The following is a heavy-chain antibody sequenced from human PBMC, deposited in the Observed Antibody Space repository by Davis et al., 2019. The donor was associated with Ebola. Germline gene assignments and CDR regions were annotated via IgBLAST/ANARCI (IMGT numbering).Heavy chain of an antibody. CDR1: GDVISSSNYY. J-gene: IGHJ6*02. D-gene: IGHD3-10*01. CDR3: VRYVAVHAFGAYYDMDV. CDR2: IYYTGNT. V-gene: IGHV4-39*01. Sequence: MPSETLSLTCTVSGDVISSSNYYWGWIRQPPGKGLEWIGTIYYTGNTYYNSPLASRLTISVDTSKNQFSLKLTSVTAADTAVYYCVRYVAVHAFGAYYDMDVWGQGATVTVSS.